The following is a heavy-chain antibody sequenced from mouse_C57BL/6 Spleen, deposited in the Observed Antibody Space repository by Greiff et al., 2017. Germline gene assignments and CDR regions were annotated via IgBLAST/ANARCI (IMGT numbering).Heavy chain of an antibody. V-gene: IGHV1-81*01. CDR2: IYPRSGNT. CDR1: GYTFTSYG. D-gene: IGHD2-5*01. Sequence: QVQLQQSGAELARPGASVKLSCKASGYTFTSYGISWVKQRTGQGLEWIGEIYPRSGNTYYNEKFKGKATLTADKSSSTAYMELRSLTSEDSAVYFCAKGYYSNYPYAMDYWCQGTSVTFSS. CDR3: AKGYYSNYPYAMDY. J-gene: IGHJ4*01.